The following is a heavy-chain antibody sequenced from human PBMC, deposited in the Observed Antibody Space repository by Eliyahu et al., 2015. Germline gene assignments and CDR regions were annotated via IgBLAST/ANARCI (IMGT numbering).Heavy chain of an antibody. CDR2: IHHSGST. D-gene: IGHD4-11*01. CDR3: ARGAYSKTLDY. J-gene: IGHJ4*02. V-gene: IGHV4-34*01. Sequence: QVQLQQWGAGLLXPSETLXLXXAVYGGSFRGYYWTWIRQPPGKGLEWIGEIHHSGSTNYNPSLKSRVTMSVDTSKNQFSLKLSSVTAADTAMYFCARGAYSKTLDYWGQGDLVTVSS. CDR1: GGSFRGYY.